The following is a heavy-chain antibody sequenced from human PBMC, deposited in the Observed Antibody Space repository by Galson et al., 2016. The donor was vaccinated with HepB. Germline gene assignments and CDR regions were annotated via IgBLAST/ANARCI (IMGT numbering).Heavy chain of an antibody. CDR1: GFIFSRYV. D-gene: IGHD6-19*01. Sequence: SLRLSCAASGFIFSRYVMHWVRQAPGKGLQYVSAISANGDTTYYADSVRGRFTISRDNSKNTMYLQMTSLRVEDKAVDYCVKDSGRGKWVAGGDYWGQGALVIVS. V-gene: IGHV3-64D*06. CDR2: ISANGDTT. J-gene: IGHJ4*02. CDR3: VKDSGRGKWVAGGDY.